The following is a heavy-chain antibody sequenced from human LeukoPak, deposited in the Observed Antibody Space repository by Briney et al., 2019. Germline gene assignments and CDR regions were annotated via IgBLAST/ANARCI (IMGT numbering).Heavy chain of an antibody. CDR2: ISTDGRDK. CDR1: GFSFSNYA. CDR3: ARDSAAAAVYYFDY. V-gene: IGHV3-30*04. D-gene: IGHD6-13*01. J-gene: IGHJ4*02. Sequence: GGSLRLSCAASGFSFSNYAMHWVRQTPGEGLVWVAVISTDGRDKHCADSVKGRFTISRDNSKSTLYLQMNSLRAEDTAVYYCARDSAAAAVYYFDYWGQGTLVTVSS.